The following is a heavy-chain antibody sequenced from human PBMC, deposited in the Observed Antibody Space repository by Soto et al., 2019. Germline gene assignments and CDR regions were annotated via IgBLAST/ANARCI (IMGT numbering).Heavy chain of an antibody. J-gene: IGHJ3*02. Sequence: SVKVSCKASGGTFSRYSITWVRQAPGHGLEWIGRIIPIFGIASYAQKFQGRVTITADESTSTAYMELSSLRSDDTAVYYCAKDDYGKNDGDSLEMWGQGTMVTVSS. D-gene: IGHD4-17*01. CDR1: GGTFSRYS. CDR2: IIPIFGIA. CDR3: AKDDYGKNDGDSLEM. V-gene: IGHV1-69*13.